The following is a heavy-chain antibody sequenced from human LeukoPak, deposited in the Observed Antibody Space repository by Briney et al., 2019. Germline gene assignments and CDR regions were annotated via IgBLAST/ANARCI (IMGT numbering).Heavy chain of an antibody. V-gene: IGHV3-53*04. Sequence: TLGSLRLSCAASVFTLRTNCMTWVRQGPGKGLEWGSTIYSGVATYYTAPVMGRLTISRHNSRNTLYLQMNSLRAEDTAVYYCARVDTVMAYYFDLWGQGTLVTVSS. D-gene: IGHD5-18*01. CDR3: ARVDTVMAYYFDL. CDR2: IYSGVAT. CDR1: VFTLRTNC. J-gene: IGHJ4*02.